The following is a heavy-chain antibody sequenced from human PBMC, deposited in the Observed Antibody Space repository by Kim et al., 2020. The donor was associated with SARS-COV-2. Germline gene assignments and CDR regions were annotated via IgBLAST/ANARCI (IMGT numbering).Heavy chain of an antibody. V-gene: IGHV6-1*01. D-gene: IGHD6-13*01. J-gene: IGHJ4*02. CDR2: WYY. Sequence: WYYDYAVSVKSRITINPDTSKDQFSLQLNSVTPEDTAVYYCARESHSSSWCWGQGTLVTVSS. CDR3: ARESHSSSWC.